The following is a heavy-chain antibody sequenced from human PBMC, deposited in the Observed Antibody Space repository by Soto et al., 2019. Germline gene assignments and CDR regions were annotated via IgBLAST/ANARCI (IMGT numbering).Heavy chain of an antibody. V-gene: IGHV4-34*01. CDR2: INHSGST. D-gene: IGHD6-19*01. Sequence: KQSQTLSLTCAVYGGSFSGYYWSWIRQPPGKGLEWIGEINHSGSTNYNPSLKSRVTISVDTSKNQFSLKLSSVTAADTAVYYCARDLAAVAYFDYWGQGTLVTVSS. CDR1: GGSFSGYY. CDR3: ARDLAAVAYFDY. J-gene: IGHJ4*02.